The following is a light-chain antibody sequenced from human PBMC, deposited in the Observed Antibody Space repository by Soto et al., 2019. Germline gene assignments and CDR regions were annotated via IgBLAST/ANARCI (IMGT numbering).Light chain of an antibody. CDR2: GAS. CDR1: QGIGNY. CDR3: QQSYSTPLT. V-gene: IGKV1-17*03. J-gene: IGKJ4*01. Sequence: HMTHSPSTLSASVGDRVTITCRASQGIGNYLAWFQQKPGKVPKRLIYGASSLQSGAPSRFSGSGSGTDFTLTISSLQPEDFATYYCQQSYSTPLTFGGGTKVDIK.